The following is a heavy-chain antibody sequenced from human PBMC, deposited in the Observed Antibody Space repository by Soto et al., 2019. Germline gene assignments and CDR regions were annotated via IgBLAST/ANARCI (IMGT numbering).Heavy chain of an antibody. D-gene: IGHD3-10*01. J-gene: IGHJ4*02. Sequence: QVQLVQSGVEVRNPGASVKVSCKASGYTFTTYGISWVRQAPGQGVEWMGWISTYNGNTQFAQKLQGRVTMTTDTSTSTVYMELRSLTSDDTAVYYCARDWSAEVLPDYWGQGTLVTVSS. V-gene: IGHV1-18*01. CDR2: ISTYNGNT. CDR3: ARDWSAEVLPDY. CDR1: GYTFTTYG.